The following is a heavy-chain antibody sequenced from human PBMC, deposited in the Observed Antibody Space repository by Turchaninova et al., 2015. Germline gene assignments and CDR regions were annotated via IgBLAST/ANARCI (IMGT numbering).Heavy chain of an antibody. V-gene: IGHV3-23*04. CDR3: AKLRPASLAAAGTFDS. Sequence: EVQLVESGGGLVQPGGSLRLSCIGSGFTFSSYAMSWVRQAPGKGLGWVCGCGGHGGRTFYVDSVKGPFTIARDNSKSALYLQMSSLRAEDTAVYYCAKLRPASLAAAGTFDSWGQGTLVTVSS. J-gene: IGHJ4*02. D-gene: IGHD6-13*01. CDR1: GFTFSSYA. CDR2: CGGHGGRT.